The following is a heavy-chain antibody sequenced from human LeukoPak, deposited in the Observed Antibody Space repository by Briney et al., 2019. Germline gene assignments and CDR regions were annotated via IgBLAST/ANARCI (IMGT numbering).Heavy chain of an antibody. CDR2: ISAYNGIT. CDR1: GYTFTTYG. D-gene: IGHD5-18*01. Sequence: ASVKVSCKASGYTFTTYGISWVRQAPGQGLEWMGWISAYNGITNYAQKLQGRVTMTTDTSTSTAYMELRSLRSDDTAVYYCARGEEYSDGPDYYYMDVWGKGTTVTVSS. V-gene: IGHV1-18*01. J-gene: IGHJ6*03. CDR3: ARGEEYSDGPDYYYMDV.